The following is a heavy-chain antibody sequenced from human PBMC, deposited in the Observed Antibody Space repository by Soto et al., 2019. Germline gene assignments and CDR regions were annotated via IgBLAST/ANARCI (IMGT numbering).Heavy chain of an antibody. Sequence: GGSVRLSCAASGLTFSRPSMNSVRQAPWKGLEWVSSISISSSYIYYADSVKGRFTSSRDNAKNSLYLQMNSLRAEDTAVYYCARDAAYLHLDNRFDPWGQGTLGTVSS. D-gene: IGHD2-2*02. V-gene: IGHV3-21*01. CDR2: ISISSSYI. J-gene: IGHJ5*02. CDR3: ARDAAYLHLDNRFDP. CDR1: GLTFSRPS.